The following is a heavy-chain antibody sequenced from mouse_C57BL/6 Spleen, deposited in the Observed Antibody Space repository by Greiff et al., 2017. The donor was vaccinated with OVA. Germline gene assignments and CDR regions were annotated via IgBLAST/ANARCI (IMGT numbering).Heavy chain of an antibody. CDR2: ISSGSSTI. V-gene: IGHV5-17*01. CDR1: GFTFSDYG. CDR3: ARWLLPYYAMDY. Sequence: EVKLVESGGGLVKPGGSLKLSCAASGFTFSDYGMHWVRQAPEKGLEWVAYISSGSSTIYYADTVKGRFTISRDNAKNTLFLQMTSLRSEDTAMYYCARWLLPYYAMDYWGQGTSVTVSS. J-gene: IGHJ4*01. D-gene: IGHD2-3*01.